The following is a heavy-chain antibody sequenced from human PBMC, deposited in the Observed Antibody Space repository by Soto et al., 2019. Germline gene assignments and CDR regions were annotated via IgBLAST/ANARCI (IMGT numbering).Heavy chain of an antibody. CDR2: ISYDGSNK. CDR3: ARDVDYYDSSGYNHYGMDV. Sequence: GGSLRLSCAASGFTFSSYAMHWVRQAPGKGLEWVAVISYDGSNKYYADSVKGRFTISRDNSKNTLCLQMNSLRAEDTAVYYCARDVDYYDSSGYNHYGMDVWGQGTTVTVSS. D-gene: IGHD3-22*01. J-gene: IGHJ6*02. V-gene: IGHV3-30-3*01. CDR1: GFTFSSYA.